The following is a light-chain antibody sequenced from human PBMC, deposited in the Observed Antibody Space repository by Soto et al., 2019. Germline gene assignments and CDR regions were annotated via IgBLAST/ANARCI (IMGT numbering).Light chain of an antibody. J-gene: IGLJ1*01. Sequence: QSVLTQPASVSGSPGQSITISCTGTSSDVGGYNYVSWYQQHPGKAPKLMIYDVSNRPSGVSNRFSGSKSGNTASLTISGLQAEDEADYNCSSYTSSSTLVVFGTGTKLTVL. V-gene: IGLV2-14*01. CDR2: DVS. CDR1: SSDVGGYNY. CDR3: SSYTSSSTLVV.